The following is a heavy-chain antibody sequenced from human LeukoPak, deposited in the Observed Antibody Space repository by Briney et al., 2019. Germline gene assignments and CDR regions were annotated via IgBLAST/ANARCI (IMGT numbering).Heavy chain of an antibody. J-gene: IGHJ4*02. CDR3: GRFGYVAGVDL. V-gene: IGHV3-7*01. D-gene: IGHD6-19*01. Sequence: GSLRLSCAASGFSLSTYWVTWVRQAPGTGLEWVANINPGGTETYYVEPVKGRFTISRDNTKNLVYLQMNSLRAEDSAVYHCGRFGYVAGVDLWGQGTLVTVSS. CDR1: GFSLSTYW. CDR2: INPGGTET.